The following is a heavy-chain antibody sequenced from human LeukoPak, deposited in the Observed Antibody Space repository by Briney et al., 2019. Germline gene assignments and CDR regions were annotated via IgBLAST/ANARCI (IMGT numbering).Heavy chain of an antibody. CDR3: AGNPRITMIVVVINAFDI. D-gene: IGHD3-22*01. CDR2: IYYSGST. J-gene: IGHJ3*02. V-gene: IGHV4-59*01. CDR1: GGSISSYY. Sequence: SETLSLTCTVSGGSISSYYWSWIRQPPGKGLEWLGYIYYSGSTNYNPSLKSRVTISVDTSKNQFSLKLSSVTAADTAVYYCAGNPRITMIVVVINAFDIWGQGTMVTVSS.